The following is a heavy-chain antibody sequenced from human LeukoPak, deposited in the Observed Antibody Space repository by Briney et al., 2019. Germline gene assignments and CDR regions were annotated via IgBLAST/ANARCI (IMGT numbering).Heavy chain of an antibody. CDR2: ISYDGSNK. Sequence: GGSLRLSCAASGFTFSSYDMHWVRQAPGKGLEWVAVISYDGSNKYYADSVKGRFTISRDNSKNTLYLQMNSLRAEDTAVYYCAKDGAGGAMVPGFDYWGQGTLVTVSS. CDR3: AKDGAGGAMVPGFDY. CDR1: GFTFSSYD. V-gene: IGHV3-30*18. D-gene: IGHD5-18*01. J-gene: IGHJ4*02.